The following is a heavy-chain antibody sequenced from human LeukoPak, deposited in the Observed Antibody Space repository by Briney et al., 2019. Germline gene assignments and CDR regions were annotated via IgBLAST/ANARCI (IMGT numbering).Heavy chain of an antibody. D-gene: IGHD2-2*02. J-gene: IGHJ5*02. CDR2: IYYSGST. V-gene: IGHV4-59*01. CDR1: GGSISSYY. CDR3: ASLYRGWFDP. Sequence: PSETLSLTCTVSGGSISSYYWSWIRQPPGKGLEWIGYIYYSGSTSYNPSLESRVTISVDTSKNQFSLKLSSVTAADTAVYYCASLYRGWFDPWGQGTLVTVSS.